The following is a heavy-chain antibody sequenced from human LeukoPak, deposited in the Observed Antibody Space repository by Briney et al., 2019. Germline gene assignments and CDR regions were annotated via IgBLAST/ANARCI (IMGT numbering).Heavy chain of an antibody. Sequence: GGSLRLSCAASGFTFDDYAMHWVPQAPGKGLEWVSGISWNSGSIGYADSVKGRFTISRDNAKNSLYLQMNSLRAEDTALYYCAKDMCSSTSCYGYFDYWGQGTLVTVSS. V-gene: IGHV3-9*01. CDR3: AKDMCSSTSCYGYFDY. D-gene: IGHD2-2*01. J-gene: IGHJ4*02. CDR2: ISWNSGSI. CDR1: GFTFDDYA.